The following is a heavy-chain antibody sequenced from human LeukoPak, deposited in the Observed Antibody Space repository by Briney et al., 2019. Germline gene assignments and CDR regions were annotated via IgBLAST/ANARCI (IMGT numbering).Heavy chain of an antibody. CDR2: IKGGGDTT. Sequence: PGGSLRLSCAVSGFTFRNYAMTWVRQAPGKGLERVAVIKGGGDTTYYADSVEGRFTISRDNSRNTVFLQMNSLRAEDTAVYYCAKRGSRGIGYYFDYWGQGTKVTVSS. D-gene: IGHD3-10*01. V-gene: IGHV3-23*01. CDR3: AKRGSRGIGYYFDY. CDR1: GFTFRNYA. J-gene: IGHJ4*02.